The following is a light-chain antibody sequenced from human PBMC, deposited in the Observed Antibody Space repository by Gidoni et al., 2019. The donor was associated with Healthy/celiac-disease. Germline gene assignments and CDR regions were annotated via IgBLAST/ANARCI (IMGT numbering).Light chain of an antibody. CDR3: QVWDSSSDHVV. CDR2: DAS. CDR1: NIGSKS. J-gene: IGLJ2*01. V-gene: IGLV3-21*02. Sequence: SYVLTQPHAVSVAPGQTARITWGGNNIGSKSVHWYQQKPGQAPVLVVYDASDRPSGIPERFSGSHSGHTATLTIRRVEAGDEADSYCQVWDSSSDHVVFGGGTKLTVL.